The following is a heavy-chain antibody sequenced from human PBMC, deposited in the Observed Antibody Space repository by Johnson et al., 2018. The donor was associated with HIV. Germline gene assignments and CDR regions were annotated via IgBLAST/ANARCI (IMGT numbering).Heavy chain of an antibody. Sequence: QVQLVESGGGVVQPGRSLRLTCAASGFTFSGYGIHWVRQAPGKGLEWVAIISYDGSNTYYADSVNGRFTISRDNSKNTLYLQMNSLRAEDTAVYYCAKEGVSGSYYDAFDLWGQGTMVTVSS. CDR1: GFTFSGYG. J-gene: IGHJ3*01. CDR2: ISYDGSNT. D-gene: IGHD1-26*01. V-gene: IGHV3-33*05. CDR3: AKEGVSGSYYDAFDL.